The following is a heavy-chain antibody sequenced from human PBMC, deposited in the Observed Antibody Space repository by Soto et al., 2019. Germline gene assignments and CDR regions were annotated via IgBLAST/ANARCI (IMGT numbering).Heavy chain of an antibody. J-gene: IGHJ4*02. CDR3: AIHPSLPPQYYGSGCDS. V-gene: IGHV4-34*01. D-gene: IGHD3-10*01. CDR2: INHGGST. Sequence: QVQLQQWGAGLLKPSETLSLTCAVYGGSLSGYYRSWIRQPPGKGLEWIGEINHGGSTNYNPSLKSRVTISVDTSKNRFSLRLSSVTAADTAVYYCAIHPSLPPQYYGSGCDSWGQGTLVTVSS. CDR1: GGSLSGYY.